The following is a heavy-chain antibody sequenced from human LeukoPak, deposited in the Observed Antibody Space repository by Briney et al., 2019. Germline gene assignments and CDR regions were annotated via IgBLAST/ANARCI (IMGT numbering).Heavy chain of an antibody. CDR3: ARDVAPRPGPVHYFDY. D-gene: IGHD6-6*01. CDR2: INPSGST. V-gene: IGHV1-46*01. Sequence: GASVKVSCKASGYTFSSYYLHWLRQAPRQGPEWLGIINPSGSTNHAQKFEGRVTMTSDLSTSTVYMELNSLRSEDTAIYYCARDVAPRPGPVHYFDYWGQGTLVTVSS. J-gene: IGHJ4*02. CDR1: GYTFSSYY.